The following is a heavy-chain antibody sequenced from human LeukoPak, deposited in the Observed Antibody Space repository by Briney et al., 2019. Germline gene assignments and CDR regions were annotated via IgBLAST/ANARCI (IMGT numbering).Heavy chain of an antibody. D-gene: IGHD2-15*01. CDR3: ARERGYCGARTCYHFEY. Sequence: APVKVSCKASGYTFTSYYMHWVRQAPGQGLEWMGIINPSGGTTTYAQKFQGRVTLTSDTSTSKVYMELSSLTSEDTAVYYCARERGYCGARTCYHFEYWGQGTLVTVSS. V-gene: IGHV1-46*01. CDR1: GYTFTSYY. J-gene: IGHJ4*02. CDR2: INPSGGTT.